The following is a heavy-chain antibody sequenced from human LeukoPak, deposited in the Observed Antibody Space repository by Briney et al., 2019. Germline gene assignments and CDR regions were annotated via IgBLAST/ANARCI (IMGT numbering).Heavy chain of an antibody. CDR2: ISHTGDI. CDR1: GGSFSNYY. Sequence: LETLSLTCAVYGGSFSNYYWTWIRLTPGRGLEWIGEISHTGDIVNYKPSLRSRVTISVDSSKKQFSLKLTSVTAADTGVYYCARVPDITARPCDTWGPGTLVTVSS. CDR3: ARVPDITARPCDT. J-gene: IGHJ5*02. D-gene: IGHD1-1*01. V-gene: IGHV4-34*01.